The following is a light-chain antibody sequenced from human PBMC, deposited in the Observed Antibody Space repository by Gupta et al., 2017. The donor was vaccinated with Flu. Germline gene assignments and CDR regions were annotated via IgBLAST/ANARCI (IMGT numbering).Light chain of an antibody. Sequence: VTSNCSGSSSTIGRNSVYSYQQHPAAAPNNLIYMTNKRRSGGPARLFGSNSGASAALAISRLRAAEEAAYYCGAWEESRSGLYVFGGGTKLTVL. CDR1: SSTIGRNS. CDR3: GAWEESRSGLYV. V-gene: IGLV1-47*01. J-gene: IGLJ1*01. CDR2: MTN.